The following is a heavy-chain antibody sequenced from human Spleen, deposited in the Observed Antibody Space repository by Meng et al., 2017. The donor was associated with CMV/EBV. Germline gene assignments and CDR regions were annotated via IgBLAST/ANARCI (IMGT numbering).Heavy chain of an antibody. Sequence: GESLKISCAASGFTVNSNYMIWVRQAPGKGLEWVSVMYAGGNTYYADSVTGRFTISRDISRNTVYLQMNSLRAEDTAVYYCARRYCSSTSCYVDGGMDVWGQGTTVTVSS. CDR1: GFTVNSNY. V-gene: IGHV3-66*02. D-gene: IGHD2-2*01. J-gene: IGHJ6*02. CDR2: MYAGGNT. CDR3: ARRYCSSTSCYVDGGMDV.